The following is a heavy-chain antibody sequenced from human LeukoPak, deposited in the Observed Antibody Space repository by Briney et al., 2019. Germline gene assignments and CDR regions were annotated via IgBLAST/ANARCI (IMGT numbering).Heavy chain of an antibody. CDR1: GITLSNYG. CDR3: AKRGVVIRVILVGFHKEAYYFDS. J-gene: IGHJ4*02. Sequence: GGSLRLSCAVSGITLSNYGMSWARQAPGQGLEWVAGISDSGGSTKYADSVKGRFTISRDNPKNTLYLQMNSLRAEDTAVYFCAKRGVVIRVILVGFHKEAYYFDSWGQGALVTVSS. CDR2: ISDSGGST. D-gene: IGHD3-22*01. V-gene: IGHV3-23*01.